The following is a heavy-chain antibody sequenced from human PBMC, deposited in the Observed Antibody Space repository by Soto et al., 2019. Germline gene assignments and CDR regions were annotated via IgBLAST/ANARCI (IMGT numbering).Heavy chain of an antibody. CDR2: IYYSGST. CDR1: GGSISSGDYY. J-gene: IGHJ4*02. Sequence: PSETLSLTCTVSGGSISSGDYYWSWIRQPPGKGLEWIGYIYYSGSTYYNPSLKSRVTISVDTSKNQFSLKLSSVTAADTAVYYCARVTLITCGGVIVKVPKGIDYWGQATLVTVSS. V-gene: IGHV4-30-4*01. CDR3: ARVTLITCGGVIVKVPKGIDY. D-gene: IGHD3-16*02.